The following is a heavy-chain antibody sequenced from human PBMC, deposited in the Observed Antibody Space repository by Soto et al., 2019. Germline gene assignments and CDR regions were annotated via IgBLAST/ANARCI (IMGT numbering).Heavy chain of an antibody. CDR2: IYYSGST. Sequence: PSETLSLTCTVSGGSISSYYWSWIRQPPGKGLEWIGYIYYSGSTNYNPSLKSRVTISVDTSKNQFSLKLSSVTAADTAVYYCARATIMTTVVTAGWFDPWGQGTLVTVS. V-gene: IGHV4-59*01. D-gene: IGHD4-17*01. CDR1: GGSISSYY. CDR3: ARATIMTTVVTAGWFDP. J-gene: IGHJ5*02.